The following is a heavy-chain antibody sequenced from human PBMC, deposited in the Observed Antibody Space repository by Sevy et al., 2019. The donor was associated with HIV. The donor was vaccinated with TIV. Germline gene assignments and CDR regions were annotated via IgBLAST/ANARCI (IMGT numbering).Heavy chain of an antibody. CDR1: GGTFSSYA. J-gene: IGHJ3*02. Sequence: VKVSCKASGGTFSSYAISWVRQAPGQGLEWMGGIIPIFGTANYAKKFQGRVTITADKSTSIAYMELSSLRSEDTAVYYCARDQGYYDSSDDAFDIWGQGTMVTVSS. D-gene: IGHD3-22*01. CDR3: ARDQGYYDSSDDAFDI. CDR2: IIPIFGTA. V-gene: IGHV1-69*06.